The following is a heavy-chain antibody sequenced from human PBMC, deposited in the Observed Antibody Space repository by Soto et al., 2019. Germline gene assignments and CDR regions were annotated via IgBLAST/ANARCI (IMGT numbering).Heavy chain of an antibody. D-gene: IGHD6-13*01. CDR1: GYTFTSYA. V-gene: IGHV1-3*01. Sequence: ASVKVSCKASGYTFTSYAMHWVRQAPGQRLEWMGWINAGNGNTKYSQKFQGRVTITRDTSASTAYMELSSLRSEETAVYYCARDLGQQQFDYWGQGTLVTVSS. CDR3: ARDLGQQQFDY. CDR2: INAGNGNT. J-gene: IGHJ4*02.